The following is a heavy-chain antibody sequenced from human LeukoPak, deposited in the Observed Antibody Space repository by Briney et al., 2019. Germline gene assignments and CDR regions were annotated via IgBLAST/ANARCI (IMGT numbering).Heavy chain of an antibody. CDR3: ARGRSYYYGSGSYYNH. CDR1: GFTFSSYS. V-gene: IGHV3-21*01. Sequence: GGSLRLSCAASGFTFSSYSMNWVRQAPGKGLEWVSSISSSSSYIYYADSVKGRFTISRDNAKNSLYLQMNNLRAEDTAVYYCARGRSYYYGSGSYYNHWGQGTLVTVSS. CDR2: ISSSSSYI. D-gene: IGHD3-10*01. J-gene: IGHJ4*02.